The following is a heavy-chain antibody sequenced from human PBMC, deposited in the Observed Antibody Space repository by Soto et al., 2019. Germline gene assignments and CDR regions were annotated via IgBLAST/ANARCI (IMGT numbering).Heavy chain of an antibody. J-gene: IGHJ4*02. CDR1: GGTFSRSA. CDR2: IVPLFGKA. D-gene: IGHD3-22*01. V-gene: IGHV1-69*13. Sequence: SVKVSCKASGGTFSRSAINWVRQAPGQGLEWMGGIVPLFGKANYAQKFQGRVTITADESTSTGYMELRSLTSEDTAVYYCARDGTVYDSSAYYYVHWGQGTLVTVSS. CDR3: ARDGTVYDSSAYYYVH.